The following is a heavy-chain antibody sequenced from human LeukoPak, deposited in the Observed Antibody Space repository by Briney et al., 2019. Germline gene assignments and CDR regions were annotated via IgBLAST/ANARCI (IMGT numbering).Heavy chain of an antibody. J-gene: IGHJ4*02. CDR1: GYTFTSYG. V-gene: IGHV1-18*01. D-gene: IGHD2-2*01. Sequence: ASVKVSCKASGYTFTSYGISWVRQAPGQGLEWMGWIGAYNGNTNYAQKLQGRVTMTTDTSTSTAYMELRSLRSEDTAVYYCARDIGYCSSTSCHDYWGQGTLVTVSS. CDR3: ARDIGYCSSTSCHDY. CDR2: IGAYNGNT.